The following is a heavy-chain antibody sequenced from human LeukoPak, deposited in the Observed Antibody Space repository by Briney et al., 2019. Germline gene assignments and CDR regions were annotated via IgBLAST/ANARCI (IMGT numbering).Heavy chain of an antibody. D-gene: IGHD6-19*01. CDR1: GYTFTSYY. V-gene: IGHV1-46*01. J-gene: IGHJ4*02. Sequence: ASVKLSCKASGYTFTSYYMHWVRQAPGQGLEWMGIINPSGGSTSYAQKFQGRVTMTRDMSTSTVNMELSSLRSEDTAVYYCARGVAVAGIGFDYWGQGTLVTVSS. CDR3: ARGVAVAGIGFDY. CDR2: INPSGGST.